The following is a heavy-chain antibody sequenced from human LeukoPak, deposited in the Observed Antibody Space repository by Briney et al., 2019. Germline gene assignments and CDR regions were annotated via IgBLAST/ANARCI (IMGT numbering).Heavy chain of an antibody. Sequence: GGSLRLPCTASGFTFGDYAMSWVRQAPGKGLVWVSRINSDGSSTSYADSVKGRFTISRDNAKNTLYLQMNSLRAEDTAVYYCARDPVNSGSYTFWGQGTLVTVSS. CDR1: GFTFGDYA. D-gene: IGHD1-26*01. CDR3: ARDPVNSGSYTF. V-gene: IGHV3-74*01. J-gene: IGHJ4*02. CDR2: INSDGSST.